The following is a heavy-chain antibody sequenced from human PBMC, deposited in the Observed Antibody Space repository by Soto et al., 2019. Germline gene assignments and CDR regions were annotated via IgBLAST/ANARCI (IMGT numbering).Heavy chain of an antibody. CDR1: GFTFSSYW. V-gene: IGHV3-74*01. J-gene: IGHJ6*02. Sequence: PGGSLRLSCAASGFTFSSYWMHWVRQAPGKGLVWVSRINSDGSSTSYADSVKGRFTISRDNSKNTLYLQMNSLRAEDTAVYYCAREWYCISTSCYWGDYYYYYGMDVWGQGTTVTVSS. CDR3: AREWYCISTSCYWGDYYYYYGMDV. D-gene: IGHD2-2*01. CDR2: INSDGSST.